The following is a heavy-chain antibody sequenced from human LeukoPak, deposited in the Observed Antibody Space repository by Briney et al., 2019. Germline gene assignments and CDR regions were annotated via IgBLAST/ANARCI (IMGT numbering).Heavy chain of an antibody. D-gene: IGHD6-13*01. Sequence: PSETLSLTCAVYGGSFSGYYWSWIRQPPGKGLEWIGEINHSGSTNYNPSLKSRVTISVDTSKNQFPLKLSSVTAADTAVYYCARDPSLIAAAGRASFDYWGQGTLVTVSS. CDR2: INHSGST. CDR3: ARDPSLIAAAGRASFDY. J-gene: IGHJ4*02. CDR1: GGSFSGYY. V-gene: IGHV4-34*01.